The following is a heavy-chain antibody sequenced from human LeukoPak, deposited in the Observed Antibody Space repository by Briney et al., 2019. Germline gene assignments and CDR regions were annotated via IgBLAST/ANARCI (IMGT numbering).Heavy chain of an antibody. CDR2: ISYDGSNK. D-gene: IGHD3/OR15-3a*01. CDR3: ARDSGFSGTQRGEY. J-gene: IGHJ4*02. V-gene: IGHV3-30*03. CDR1: GFTFSSYG. Sequence: GRSLRLSCAASGFTFSSYGMHWVRQAPGKGLQWLAVISYDGSNKYYADSVKGRFTISRDNSKNTLYLQMNSLRAEDTAVYYCARDSGFSGTQRGEYWGQGPLVTVSS.